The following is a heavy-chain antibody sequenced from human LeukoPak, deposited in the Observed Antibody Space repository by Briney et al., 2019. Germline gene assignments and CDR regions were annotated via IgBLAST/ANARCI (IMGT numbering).Heavy chain of an antibody. V-gene: IGHV3-23*01. Sequence: GGSLRLSCAASGFTFNTYAMSWVRQAPGKELEWVSSNSGSGGSTYYADSVEGRFTISRDNSKNTLYLQMNSLRAEDTAVYYCAKRGLGDREAFDIWGQGTMVTVSS. CDR2: NSGSGGST. J-gene: IGHJ3*02. D-gene: IGHD2-21*02. CDR3: AKRGLGDREAFDI. CDR1: GFTFNTYA.